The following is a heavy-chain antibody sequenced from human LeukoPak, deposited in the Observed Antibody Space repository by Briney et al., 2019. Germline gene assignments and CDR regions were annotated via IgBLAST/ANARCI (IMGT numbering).Heavy chain of an antibody. D-gene: IGHD7-27*01. CDR3: ARSKWGYAFDI. V-gene: IGHV4-59*01. CDR1: GGSISSYY. CDR2: IYYSGST. J-gene: IGHJ3*02. Sequence: PSETLSLTCTVSGGSISSYYWSWIRQPPGKGLEWIGYIYYSGSTNYNPSLKSRVTISLDTSKNQFSLKLKSVTAADTAVYYCARSKWGYAFDIWGQGTMVTVSS.